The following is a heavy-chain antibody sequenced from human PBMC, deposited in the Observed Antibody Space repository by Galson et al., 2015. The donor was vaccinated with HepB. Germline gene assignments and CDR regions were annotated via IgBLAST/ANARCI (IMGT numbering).Heavy chain of an antibody. CDR3: ARQALLRFLEWFPPAYFDY. V-gene: IGHV4-39*01. D-gene: IGHD3-3*01. J-gene: IGHJ4*02. Sequence: ETLSLTCTVSGGSISSSSYYWGWIRQPPGKGLEWIGSIYYSGSTYYNPSLKSRVTISVDTSKNQLSLKLSSVTAADTAVYYCARQALLRFLEWFPPAYFDYWGQGTLVTVSS. CDR1: GGSISSSSYY. CDR2: IYYSGST.